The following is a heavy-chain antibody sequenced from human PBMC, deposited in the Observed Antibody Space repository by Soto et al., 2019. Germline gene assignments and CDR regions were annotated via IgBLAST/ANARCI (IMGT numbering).Heavy chain of an antibody. CDR3: ARDGYCSSTSCHYAEYFQH. Sequence: GGSLRLSCAASGFTFSSYSMNWVRQAPGKGLEWVSSISSSSSYIYYADSVKGRFTISRDNAKNSLYLQMNSLRAEDTAVYYCARDGYCSSTSCHYAEYFQHWGQGTLVTVSS. D-gene: IGHD2-2*01. J-gene: IGHJ1*01. CDR2: ISSSSSYI. CDR1: GFTFSSYS. V-gene: IGHV3-21*01.